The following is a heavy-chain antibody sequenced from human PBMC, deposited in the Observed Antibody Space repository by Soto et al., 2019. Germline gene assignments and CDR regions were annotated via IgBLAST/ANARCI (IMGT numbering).Heavy chain of an antibody. CDR1: GGSISSDDDY. CDR3: ARGVGADIFDY. D-gene: IGHD1-26*01. Sequence: SETLSLTCTVSGGSISSDDDYWGWIRQPPGKGLEWTGYINYSGSTYYNPSLQSRVIISVDASKNQFSLKLSSVTAADTAVYYCARGVGADIFDYWGQGXLVTVSS. V-gene: IGHV4-30-4*01. CDR2: INYSGST. J-gene: IGHJ4*02.